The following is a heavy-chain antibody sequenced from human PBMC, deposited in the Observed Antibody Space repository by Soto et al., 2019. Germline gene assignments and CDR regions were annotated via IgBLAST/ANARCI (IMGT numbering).Heavy chain of an antibody. CDR2: IYYSGST. V-gene: IGHV4-31*03. D-gene: IGHD1-26*01. CDR1: GGSISSGGYY. J-gene: IGHJ3*02. Sequence: QVQLQESGPGLVKPSQTLSLTCTVSGGSISSGGYYWSWIRQHPGKGLEWIGYIYYSGSTYYNPSLESGVTISVATSKHQCSLERSSVTAADTAVYYCARKGGGLAFDIWGQGTMVTVSS. CDR3: ARKGGGLAFDI.